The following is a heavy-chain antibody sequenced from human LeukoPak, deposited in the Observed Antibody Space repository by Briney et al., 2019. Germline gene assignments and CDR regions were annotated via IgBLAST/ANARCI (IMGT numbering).Heavy chain of an antibody. CDR3: ASHYCSASSCYFDG. CDR2: IYSAGDS. J-gene: IGHJ4*02. V-gene: IGHV3-53*01. Sequence: PGGSLRLSCVVSGFSIRNNYMSWVRQAPGKGLEWVSVIYSAGDSYYGDAVKGRFIISKDNSKNTVYLQMNRLRPEDTAVYYCASHYCSASSCYFDGWGQGTLVTVSS. CDR1: GFSIRNNY. D-gene: IGHD2-8*02.